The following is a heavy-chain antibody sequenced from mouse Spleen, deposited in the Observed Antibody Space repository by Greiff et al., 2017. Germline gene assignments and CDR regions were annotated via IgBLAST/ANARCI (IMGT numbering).Heavy chain of an antibody. CDR2: IDPSDSYT. Sequence: QVQLQQPGAELVKPGASVKLSCKASGYTFTSYWMQWVKQRPGQGLEWIGEIDPSDSYTNYNQKFKGKATLTVDTSSSTAYMQLSSLTSEDSAVYYCARLGVDYWGQGTTLTVSS. CDR1: GYTFTSYW. V-gene: IGHV1-50*01. CDR3: ARLGVDY. D-gene: IGHD4-1*01. J-gene: IGHJ2*01.